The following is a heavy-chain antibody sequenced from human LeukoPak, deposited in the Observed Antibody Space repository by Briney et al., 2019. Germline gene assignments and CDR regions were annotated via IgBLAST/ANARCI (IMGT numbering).Heavy chain of an antibody. CDR2: IIPILGIA. Sequence: SVTVSCKASGYTFTSYGISWVRQAPGQGLEWMGRIIPILGIANYAQKFQGRVTITADKSTSTAYMELSSLRSEDTAVYYCARGGTTSYYYYGMDVWGQGTTVTVSS. J-gene: IGHJ6*01. CDR1: GYTFTSYG. CDR3: ARGGTTSYYYYGMDV. D-gene: IGHD1-1*01. V-gene: IGHV1-69*04.